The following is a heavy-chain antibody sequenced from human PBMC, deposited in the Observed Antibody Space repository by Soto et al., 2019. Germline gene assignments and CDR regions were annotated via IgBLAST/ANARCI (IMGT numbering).Heavy chain of an antibody. CDR1: GVSFSGYY. CDR3: ARLGPAYYYDIMGARFAP. Sequence: SETLSLTCAVFGVSFSGYYWNWIRQPPGKGLEWIGEINHSGSTNYNPSLKSRVTISVDTSKDQFSLKLSSVTAADTAVYYCARLGPAYYYDIMGARFAPWGKGTLVKVS. V-gene: IGHV4-34*01. CDR2: INHSGST. J-gene: IGHJ5*02. D-gene: IGHD3-22*01.